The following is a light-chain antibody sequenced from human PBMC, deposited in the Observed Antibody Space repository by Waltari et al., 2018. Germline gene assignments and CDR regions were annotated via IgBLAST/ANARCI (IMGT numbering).Light chain of an antibody. CDR1: QSAGSN. CDR3: QQYYNWPRT. Sequence: EILMTQSPATLSVSPGGRATLSCRASQSAGSNLAWFQQRPGQAPRLLMYDASTRAPGIPARFSGTGSGTEFTLTISSLQSEDFAVYYCQQYYNWPRTFGQGIKVEI. J-gene: IGKJ1*01. V-gene: IGKV3-15*01. CDR2: DAS.